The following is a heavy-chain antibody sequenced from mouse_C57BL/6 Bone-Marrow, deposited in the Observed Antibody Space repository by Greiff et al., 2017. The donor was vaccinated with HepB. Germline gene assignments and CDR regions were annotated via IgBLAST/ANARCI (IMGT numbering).Heavy chain of an antibody. D-gene: IGHD2-5*01. J-gene: IGHJ4*01. CDR3: VRPIPSYSKGYYAMDY. CDR2: IRSKSNNYAT. Sequence: EVQLVESGGGLVQPKGSLKLSCAASGFSFNTYAMNWVRQAPGKGLEWVARIRSKSNNYATYYADSVKDRFTISRDDSESMLYLQMNNLKTEDTAMYYCVRPIPSYSKGYYAMDYWGQGTSVTVSS. CDR1: GFSFNTYA. V-gene: IGHV10-1*01.